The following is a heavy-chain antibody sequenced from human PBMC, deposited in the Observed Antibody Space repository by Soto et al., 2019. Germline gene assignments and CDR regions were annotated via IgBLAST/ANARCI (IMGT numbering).Heavy chain of an antibody. D-gene: IGHD2-15*01. J-gene: IGHJ4*02. CDR3: ARCPRSCSAGDCYFYFDS. CDR2: ISGSSSNI. CDR1: GFTFSTYG. V-gene: IGHV3-48*02. Sequence: EVQLVESGGGLVQPGGSLRLSCAASGFTFSTYGMNWVRQAPGKGLEWVSYISGSSSNIYYADSVKGRFTISRDNAKNSLYLQMNSLRDEDTAVYYCARCPRSCSAGDCYFYFDSWGQGTLVTVSS.